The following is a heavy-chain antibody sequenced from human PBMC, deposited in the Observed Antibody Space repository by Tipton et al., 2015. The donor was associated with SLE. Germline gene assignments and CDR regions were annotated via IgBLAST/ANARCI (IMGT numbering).Heavy chain of an antibody. D-gene: IGHD2-8*01. V-gene: IGHV4-4*08. J-gene: IGHJ6*02. Sequence: TLSLTCIVSGGSISTYYWSWIRQPPGKGLEWIGYIFHSDIYNSGTINYNPSLRSRAAISLDTSKRQISLNLTSLTAADTAVYYCARGMLTWRGAIIGVDVWGQGTSVNVSS. CDR3: ARGMLTWRGAIIGVDV. CDR2: IFHSDIYNSGTI. CDR1: GGSISTYY.